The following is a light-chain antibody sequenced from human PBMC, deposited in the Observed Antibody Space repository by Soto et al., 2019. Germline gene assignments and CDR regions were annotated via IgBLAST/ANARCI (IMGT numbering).Light chain of an antibody. CDR1: QSVSTN. CDR2: GAS. V-gene: IGKV3-15*01. J-gene: IGKJ4*01. CDR3: QQYNEWPLT. Sequence: ETVMTQSPATLSVSPGERATLSCGASQSVSTNLAWYQQKPGQVPRLLIYGASTRASDIPARFSGSGSGTEFPLTLSSLQSEDFAVYYCQQYNEWPLTFGGGTKVEIE.